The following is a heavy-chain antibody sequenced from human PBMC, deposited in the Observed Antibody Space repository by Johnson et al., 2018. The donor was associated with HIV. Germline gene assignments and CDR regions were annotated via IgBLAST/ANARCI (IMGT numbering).Heavy chain of an antibody. Sequence: VQLVESGGGLVQPGRSLRLSCAASGFTFDDYAMHWVRQAPGKGLEWVSVIYSGDTIYYADSVKGRFTISRDNAKNSLYLQMNSLRAEDTAVYYCASCEYSSPRGAFDIWGQGTMVTVSS. D-gene: IGHD6-6*01. J-gene: IGHJ3*02. CDR1: GFTFDDYA. V-gene: IGHV3-69-1*01. CDR2: IYSGDTI. CDR3: ASCEYSSPRGAFDI.